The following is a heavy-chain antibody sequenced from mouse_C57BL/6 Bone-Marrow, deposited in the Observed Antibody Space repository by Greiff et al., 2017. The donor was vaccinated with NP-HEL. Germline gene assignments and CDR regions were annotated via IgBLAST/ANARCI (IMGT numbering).Heavy chain of an antibody. CDR2: INPSTGGT. CDR3: ARPYYDLFAY. D-gene: IGHD2-10*01. CDR1: GYSFTGYY. Sequence: EVQLQQSGPELVKPGASVKISCKASGYSFTGYYMNWVKQSPEKSLEWIGEINPSTGGTTYNQKFKAKATLTVDKSSSTAYMQLKSLTPEDSAIYYCARPYYDLFAYWGQGTLVTVSA. V-gene: IGHV1-42*01. J-gene: IGHJ3*01.